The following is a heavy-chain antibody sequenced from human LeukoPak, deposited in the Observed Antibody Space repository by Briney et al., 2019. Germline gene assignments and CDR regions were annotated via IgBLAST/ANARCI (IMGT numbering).Heavy chain of an antibody. J-gene: IGHJ5*02. Sequence: SETLSLTCTVSGGSISNSRYYWAWIRQPPGKGLEWIGSMYYSGNTFYNPSLQSRLTISVDTSKNQFTLRVTSVTATDTAVYYCARQIGDPGVTTCWFDAWGQGTPVTVSS. CDR1: GGSISNSRYY. CDR3: ARQIGDPGVTTCWFDA. V-gene: IGHV4-39*01. D-gene: IGHD4-17*01. CDR2: MYYSGNT.